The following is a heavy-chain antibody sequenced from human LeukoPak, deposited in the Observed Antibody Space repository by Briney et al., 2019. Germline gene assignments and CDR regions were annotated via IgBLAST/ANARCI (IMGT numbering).Heavy chain of an antibody. CDR1: GYTFTSYD. D-gene: IGHD6-19*01. Sequence: GASVKVTCKASGYTFTSYDINWVRQATGQGLEWMGWMNPNSGYTGYAQKFQGRVTITRDTSISTAYMELSSLRSEDTAVYYCARVAGSIDYWGQGTLVTVSS. J-gene: IGHJ4*02. CDR3: ARVAGSIDY. CDR2: MNPNSGYT. V-gene: IGHV1-8*03.